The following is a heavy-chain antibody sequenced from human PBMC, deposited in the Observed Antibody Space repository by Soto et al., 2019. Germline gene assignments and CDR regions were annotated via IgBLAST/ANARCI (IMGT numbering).Heavy chain of an antibody. J-gene: IGHJ4*02. CDR2: INAGNGNT. V-gene: IGHV1-3*01. CDR3: ARNGVGTCHFDY. CDR1: GYTFTSYA. D-gene: IGHD1-1*01. Sequence: QVQLVQSGAEVKKPGASVKVSCEASGYTFTSYAMHWVRQAPGQRLEWMGWINAGNGNTKYSQEFQGRVTITRDTSASTAYMELSSLRSEDTAVYYCARNGVGTCHFDYWGQGTLVTVSS.